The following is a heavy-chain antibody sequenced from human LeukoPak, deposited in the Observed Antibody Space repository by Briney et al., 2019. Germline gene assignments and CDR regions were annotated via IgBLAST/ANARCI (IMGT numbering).Heavy chain of an antibody. J-gene: IGHJ5*02. Sequence: PSETLSLTCTVSGGSISSYYWSWIRQPAGKGLEWIGRIYTSGSTNYNPSLKSRVTISVDKSKNQFSLKLSSVTAADTAVYYCARAWSYYDSSGYPFGWFDPWGQGTLVTVSS. D-gene: IGHD3-22*01. CDR2: IYTSGST. CDR3: ARAWSYYDSSGYPFGWFDP. CDR1: GGSISSYY. V-gene: IGHV4-4*07.